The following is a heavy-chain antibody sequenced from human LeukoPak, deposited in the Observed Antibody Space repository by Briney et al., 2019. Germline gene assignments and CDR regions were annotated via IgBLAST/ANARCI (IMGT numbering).Heavy chain of an antibody. CDR3: ARGDAFSGDH. CDR1: GFSFTNFW. J-gene: IGHJ4*02. CDR2: IQPEGNEK. V-gene: IGHV3-7*04. Sequence: GGSLTLSCAVSGFSFTNFWKSWLRQAPGRALEWVDNIQPEGNEKYHVESVKGRFTISRDNTKNLLFLQMNGLRVEDTAVYYCARGDAFSGDHWGQGTLVTVSS.